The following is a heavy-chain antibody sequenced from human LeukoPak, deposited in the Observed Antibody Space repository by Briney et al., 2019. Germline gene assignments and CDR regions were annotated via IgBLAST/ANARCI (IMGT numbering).Heavy chain of an antibody. J-gene: IGHJ3*02. V-gene: IGHV4-59*01. CDR2: IYYSGST. CDR3: ARSVYYYDSSGYVTGDAFDI. Sequence: SETLSLTCTVSGGSISSYYRSWIRQPPGKGLEWIGYIYYSGSTNYNPSLKSRVTISVDTSKNQFSLKLSSVTAADTAVYYCARSVYYYDSSGYVTGDAFDIWGQGTMVTVSS. CDR1: GGSISSYY. D-gene: IGHD3-22*01.